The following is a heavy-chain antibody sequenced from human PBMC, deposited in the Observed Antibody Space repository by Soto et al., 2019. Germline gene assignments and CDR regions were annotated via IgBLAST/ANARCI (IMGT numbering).Heavy chain of an antibody. CDR2: IILILGIA. CDR1: GGTFSSYT. Sequence: QVQLVQSGAEVKKPGSSVKVSCKASGGTFSSYTISWVRQAPGQGLGWMGRIILILGIANYAQKFQGRVPISADKFTSTAFMELSSLRSEEAAVYYCARDADETYWYFDFWGRGTLVTVSS. V-gene: IGHV1-69*08. CDR3: ARDADETYWYFDF. J-gene: IGHJ2*01.